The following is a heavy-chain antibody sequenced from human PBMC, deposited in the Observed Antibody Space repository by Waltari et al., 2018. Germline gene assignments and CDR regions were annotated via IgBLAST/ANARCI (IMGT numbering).Heavy chain of an antibody. V-gene: IGHV1-69*04. J-gene: IGHJ6*02. CDR1: GGTFSSYA. Sequence: QVQLVQSGAEVKKPGSSVKVSCKASGGTFSSYAFSWVRQAPGQGLEWMGRIIPILGIANYAQKFQGRVTITADKSTSTAYMELSSLRSEDTAVYYCARVSTQTSYYYYGMDVWGQGTTVTVSS. D-gene: IGHD6-13*01. CDR2: IIPILGIA. CDR3: ARVSTQTSYYYYGMDV.